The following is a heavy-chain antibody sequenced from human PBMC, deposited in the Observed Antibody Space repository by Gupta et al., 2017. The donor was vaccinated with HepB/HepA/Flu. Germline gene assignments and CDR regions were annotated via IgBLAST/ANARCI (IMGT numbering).Heavy chain of an antibody. J-gene: IGHJ6*02. CDR3: ARESRLTDYDFWSGYYRDEYGMDV. V-gene: IGHV4-34*01. Sequence: QVQLQQWGAGLLKPSETLSLTCAVYGGSFSGSSWNWFRQPPGKGWAWIGEINNSGSTNYHPSLKSRVTISVDRSNNQFSLKLTSVTAADTAVYYCARESRLTDYDFWSGYYRDEYGMDVWGQGTTVTVSS. D-gene: IGHD3-3*01. CDR2: INNSGST. CDR1: GGSFSGSS.